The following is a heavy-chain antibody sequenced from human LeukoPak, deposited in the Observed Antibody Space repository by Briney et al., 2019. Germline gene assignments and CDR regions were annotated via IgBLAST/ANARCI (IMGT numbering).Heavy chain of an antibody. CDR1: GATFSNSA. D-gene: IGHD6-19*01. J-gene: IGHJ4*02. CDR2: IIPTLGVT. Sequence: GSSVKVSCKASGATFSNSAISWVRQAPGQGLEWMGTIIPTLGVTNYAQKFQGRATITADRSTSTAYMDLSSLRSDDTAIYYCAMFGSGWYTPPAHWGQGTLVTVSS. CDR3: AMFGSGWYTPPAH. V-gene: IGHV1-69*04.